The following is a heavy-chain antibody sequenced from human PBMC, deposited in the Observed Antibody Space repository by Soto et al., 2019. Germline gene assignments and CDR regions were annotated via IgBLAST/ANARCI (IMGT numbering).Heavy chain of an antibody. V-gene: IGHV4-31*03. CDR3: ARSQVAMIHPFES. J-gene: IGHJ4*02. D-gene: IGHD3-22*01. CDR1: GVSISSGGYY. CDR2: IYHTGST. Sequence: QVQLQESGPGLVKPSQTLSLTCTVSGVSISSGGYYWSWIRQHPGKGLEWIGYIYHTGSTYHNPSLKGRVTISVDTSNNQFSLNLSSVTAADTAVYHCARSQVAMIHPFESWGQGTLVTVSS.